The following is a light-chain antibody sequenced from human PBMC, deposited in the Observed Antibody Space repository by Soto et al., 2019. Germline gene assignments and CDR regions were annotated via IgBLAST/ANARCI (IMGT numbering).Light chain of an antibody. J-gene: IGKJ1*01. Sequence: DIKMTQSPSTLSAFVGDRVTITCRASQSINSWLAWYQQKPGKAPKLLSYKASTLESGVPSRFSGSGSGTEFPLTISSLQRDDFATYFCKQYDSYWTFGQGKKGESK. V-gene: IGKV1-5*03. CDR3: KQYDSYWT. CDR1: QSINSW. CDR2: KAS.